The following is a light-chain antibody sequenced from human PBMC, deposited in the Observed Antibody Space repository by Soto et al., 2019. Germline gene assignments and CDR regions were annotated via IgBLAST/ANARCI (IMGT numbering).Light chain of an antibody. J-gene: IGKJ1*01. CDR2: GAS. V-gene: IGKV3-20*01. Sequence: EVVLTQSPGTLSLSPGERATLSCRASQSLGNSFLAWYQQKPGQAPRLLIHGASIRATGIPDRFSGSESGTDFTLTISRLEPDDFAVYYCQQYDTSRRWTFGHGTKVEIK. CDR1: QSLGNSF. CDR3: QQYDTSRRWT.